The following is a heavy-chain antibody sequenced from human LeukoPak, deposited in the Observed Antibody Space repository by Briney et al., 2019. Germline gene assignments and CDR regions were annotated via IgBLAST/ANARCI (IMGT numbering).Heavy chain of an antibody. J-gene: IGHJ3*02. CDR3: ARDLSDYYGSGSYRPIDAFDI. V-gene: IGHV4-34*01. D-gene: IGHD3-10*01. CDR1: GGSFSGYY. CDR2: INHSGSP. Sequence: SESLSLTCAVYGGSFSGYYWSWIRQPPGKGLEWIGEINHSGSPNYNPSLKSRVTISIATSKNQFSLRLSPVTAADTAVYSCARDLSDYYGSGSYRPIDAFDIWGQGTMVTVSS.